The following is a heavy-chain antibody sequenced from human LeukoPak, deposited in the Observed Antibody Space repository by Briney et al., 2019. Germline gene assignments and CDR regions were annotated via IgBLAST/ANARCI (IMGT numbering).Heavy chain of an antibody. CDR1: GGSFSGYY. CDR2: INHSGST. J-gene: IGHJ2*01. CDR3: ARRPRSTSRYFDL. D-gene: IGHD2-2*01. V-gene: IGHV4-34*01. Sequence: SETLSLTCAVYGGSFSGYYWSWIRQLPGKGLEWIGEINHSGSTNYNPSLKSRVTISVDTSKNQFSLKLSSVTAADTAVYYCARRPRSTSRYFDLWGRGTLVTVSS.